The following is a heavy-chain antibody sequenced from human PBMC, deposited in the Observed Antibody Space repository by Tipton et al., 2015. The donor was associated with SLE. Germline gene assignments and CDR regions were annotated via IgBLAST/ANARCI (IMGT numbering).Heavy chain of an antibody. D-gene: IGHD4-11*01. CDR2: VFYSGST. J-gene: IGHJ4*02. V-gene: IGHV4-59*01. CDR3: ARAEYSAFDVLQFDL. Sequence: TLSLTCSVSGGSIGYYYWNWIRQPPGKGLEWIGYVFYSGSTTYNPSFRGRVTMSVDTSKIQFSLRLNSVTAADTAIYYCARAEYSAFDVLQFDLWGQGALVTVSS. CDR1: GGSIGYYY.